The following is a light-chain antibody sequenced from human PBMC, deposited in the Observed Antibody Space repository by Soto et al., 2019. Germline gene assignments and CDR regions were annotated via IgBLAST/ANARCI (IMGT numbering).Light chain of an antibody. CDR1: QDISSY. J-gene: IGKJ5*01. V-gene: IGKV1-9*01. CDR2: SAS. Sequence: DIPLTQSPSFVSASVGDRVTITCRASQDISSYLAWYQQKPGKAPKVLIHSASVLESGVPSRFSGSGSGTHFTLPISNLQPEDFATYYCQHLNSWPPITFGQGTRLDIK. CDR3: QHLNSWPPIT.